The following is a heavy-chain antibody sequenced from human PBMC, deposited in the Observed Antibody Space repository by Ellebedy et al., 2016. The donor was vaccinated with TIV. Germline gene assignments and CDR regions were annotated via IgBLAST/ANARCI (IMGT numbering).Heavy chain of an antibody. D-gene: IGHD2-15*01. Sequence: AASVKVSCKASGYTFTGYYMHWVRQAPGQGLEWMGWINPNSGGTNYAQKFQGRVTMTRDTSISTAYMELSRLRSDDTAVYYCARWRDIVVVVAATLRYYGMDVWGQGTTVTVSS. CDR3: ARWRDIVVVVAATLRYYGMDV. V-gene: IGHV1-2*02. CDR1: GYTFTGYY. J-gene: IGHJ6*02. CDR2: INPNSGGT.